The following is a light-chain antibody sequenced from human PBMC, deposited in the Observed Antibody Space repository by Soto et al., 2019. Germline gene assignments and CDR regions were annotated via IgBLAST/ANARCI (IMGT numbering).Light chain of an antibody. V-gene: IGKV3-20*01. CDR2: GAS. Sequence: EMLLTQSPATLSLSPGERATLSCRACQSVSSNYLAWYQQKPGQAPRLLIYGASSRATGIPDRFSGSWSGTDFTLTISRLEPEDFAVYYCQQYGKSPRTFGQGTKVDIK. CDR3: QQYGKSPRT. J-gene: IGKJ1*01. CDR1: QSVSSNY.